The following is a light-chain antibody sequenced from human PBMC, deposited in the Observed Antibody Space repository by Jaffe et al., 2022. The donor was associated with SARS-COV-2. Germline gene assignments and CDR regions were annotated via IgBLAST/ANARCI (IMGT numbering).Light chain of an antibody. CDR2: WAS. Sequence: DIVMTQSPDSLAVSLGERVTISCKSSQSLLSSSNNNNCLAWYQQRPGQPPKLLIYWASSRESGVPDRFSGSGSGTDFTLTITSLQAEDVAVYYCQHYYTIPWTFGQGTKVEIK. CDR3: QHYYTIPWT. J-gene: IGKJ1*01. V-gene: IGKV4-1*01. CDR1: QSLLSSSNNNNC.